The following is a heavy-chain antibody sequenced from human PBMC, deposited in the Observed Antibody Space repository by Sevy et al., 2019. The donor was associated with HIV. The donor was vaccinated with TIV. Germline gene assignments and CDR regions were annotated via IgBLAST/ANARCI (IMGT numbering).Heavy chain of an antibody. CDR3: ARSSPLLLWFGELLSGDAFDI. CDR1: GGSISSGGYY. Sequence: SETLSLTCTVSGGSISSGGYYWSWIRQHPGKGLECIGYMYYSGSTYYNPSLKSRVTISVDTSKNQFSLKLSSVTAADTAVYYCARSSPLLLWFGELLSGDAFDIWDQGTMVTVSS. V-gene: IGHV4-31*03. J-gene: IGHJ3*02. D-gene: IGHD3-10*01. CDR2: MYYSGST.